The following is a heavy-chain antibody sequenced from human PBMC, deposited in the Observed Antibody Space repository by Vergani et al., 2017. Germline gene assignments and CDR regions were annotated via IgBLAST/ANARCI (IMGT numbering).Heavy chain of an antibody. V-gene: IGHV3-11*04. J-gene: IGHJ4*02. CDR1: GFTFSDYY. D-gene: IGHD5-18*01. Sequence: QVQLVESGGGMVKPGGSLRLSRAGSGFTFSDYYMSWIRQAPGKGREWVSYISSSGSTIYYADSVKGRCTISRDNAKNSLYLQMNSLRAEVTAVYYCAGVSRIQLWLWDYWGQGTLVTVSS. CDR3: AGVSRIQLWLWDY. CDR2: ISSSGSTI.